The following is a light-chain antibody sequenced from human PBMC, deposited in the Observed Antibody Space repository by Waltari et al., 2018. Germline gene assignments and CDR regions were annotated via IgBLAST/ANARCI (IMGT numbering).Light chain of an antibody. J-gene: IGKJ5*01. CDR2: KAS. V-gene: IGKV1-5*03. CDR3: QQYSSYSQT. CDR1: QSISSW. Sequence: DIQMTQSPSTLSASVGDRVTITCRASQSISSWLAWYQQKPGKAPKLLIYKASSLQSGVPSRFSGIGSGTEFTLTISSLQPDDFATYYCQQYSSYSQTFGQGTRLEI.